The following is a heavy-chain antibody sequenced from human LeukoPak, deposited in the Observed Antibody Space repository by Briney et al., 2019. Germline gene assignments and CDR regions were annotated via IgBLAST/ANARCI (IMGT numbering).Heavy chain of an antibody. Sequence: GGSLRLSCAAFGFTFSDFAMHWLRQAPGKGLEYVSTISSNGISPYYANSVKGRFTISRDNSKNTLYLQMGSLRADDTAVYYCVRAHSIHNYHYGIDFWGQGTLVTVSS. J-gene: IGHJ4*02. D-gene: IGHD4-17*01. CDR3: VRAHSIHNYHYGIDF. V-gene: IGHV3-64*01. CDR2: ISSNGISP. CDR1: GFTFSDFA.